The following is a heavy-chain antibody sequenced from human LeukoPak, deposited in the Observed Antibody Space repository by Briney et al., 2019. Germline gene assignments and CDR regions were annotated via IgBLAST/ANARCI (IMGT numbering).Heavy chain of an antibody. CDR1: GGSFITYY. Sequence: PSETLSLTCAVYGGSFITYYWTWIRQPPGKGLEWIAEISYSGNTNYNPSLKSRVTIGTSKNEISLNLTSVTAADTAVYYCARHGFDPVQNVAHWYFDLWGRGTLVTVSS. CDR3: ARHGFDPVQNVAHWYFDL. J-gene: IGHJ2*01. V-gene: IGHV4-34*01. D-gene: IGHD3-10*01. CDR2: ISYSGNT.